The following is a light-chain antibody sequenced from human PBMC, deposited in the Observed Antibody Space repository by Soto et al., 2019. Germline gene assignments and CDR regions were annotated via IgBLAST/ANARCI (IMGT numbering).Light chain of an antibody. Sequence: QSALTQPRSVSGSPGQSVTISCTGTSSDGGGYDFVSWHQQHPGKAPKVMIFDVNKRPSGVPDRFSGSKSGNTASLTISGLQAEDEADYYCCSCAGSYKDHYVFGTGTKLTVL. CDR3: CSCAGSYKDHYV. CDR2: DVN. V-gene: IGLV2-11*01. J-gene: IGLJ1*01. CDR1: SSDGGGYDF.